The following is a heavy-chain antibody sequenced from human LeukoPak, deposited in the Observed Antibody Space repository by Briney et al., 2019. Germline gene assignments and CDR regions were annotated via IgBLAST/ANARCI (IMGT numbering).Heavy chain of an antibody. CDR2: INPNSGGT. CDR3: ARYILTDYYYYGMDV. V-gene: IGHV1-2*02. D-gene: IGHD3-9*01. CDR1: GYTFTGYY. J-gene: IGHJ6*02. Sequence: SVKVSCKASGYTFTGYYMHWVRQAPGQGLEWMGWINPNSGGTNYAQKFQGRVTMTRDTSISTAYMELSRLRSDDTAVYYCARYILTDYYYYGMDVWGRGTTVTVSS.